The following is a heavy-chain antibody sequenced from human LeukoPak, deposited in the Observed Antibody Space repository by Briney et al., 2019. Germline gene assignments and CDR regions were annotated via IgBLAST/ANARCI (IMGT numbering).Heavy chain of an antibody. V-gene: IGHV3-48*03. Sequence: PGGSLRLSCAASGFTFSSYEMNWVRQAPGKGLEWVSYMSITGSSDYADSVKGRFTISRDNAKNSLCLQMNSLRGEDTAVYYCAREKQQLEDYFDYWGQGTLVTVSS. J-gene: IGHJ4*02. CDR3: AREKQQLEDYFDY. D-gene: IGHD6-13*01. CDR2: MSITGSS. CDR1: GFTFSSYE.